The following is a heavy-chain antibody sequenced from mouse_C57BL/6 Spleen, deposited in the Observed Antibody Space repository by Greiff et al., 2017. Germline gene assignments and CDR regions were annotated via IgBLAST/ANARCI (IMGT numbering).Heavy chain of an antibody. V-gene: IGHV1-54*01. CDR1: GYAFTNYS. CDR2: IYPGSGGT. D-gene: IGHD2-4*01. J-gene: IGHJ3*01. CDR3: ARWDYDGAD. Sequence: VQLQQSGTVLVRPGTSVQVSCKASGYAFTNYSIEWVKQRPGQGLEWIGAIYPGSGGTNYNEKFKGKATLTADPSSSTAYMLLSSLTSEDTAVYFCARWDYDGADWGQGTLVTVSA.